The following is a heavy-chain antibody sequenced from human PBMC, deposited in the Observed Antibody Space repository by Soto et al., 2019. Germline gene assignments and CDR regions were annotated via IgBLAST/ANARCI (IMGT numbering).Heavy chain of an antibody. D-gene: IGHD3-22*01. J-gene: IGHJ4*02. CDR3: ARGVWDYDSSGFDY. V-gene: IGHV4-39*01. CDR2: IYYSGST. CDR1: GGSISSSSYY. Sequence: SETLSLTCTVSGGSISSSSYYWGWIRQPPGKGLEWIGSIYYSGSTYYNPSLKSRVTISVDTSKNQFSLKLSSVTAADTAVYYCARGVWDYDSSGFDYWGQGTLVTVSS.